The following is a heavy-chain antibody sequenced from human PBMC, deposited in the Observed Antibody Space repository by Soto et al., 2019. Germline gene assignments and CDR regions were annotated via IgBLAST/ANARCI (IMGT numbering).Heavy chain of an antibody. V-gene: IGHV3-53*01. J-gene: IGHJ3*02. D-gene: IGHD5-12*01. CDR3: ARGVEMATIGMDFDI. CDR2: IYSGGST. CDR1: GFTVSSNY. Sequence: LRLSCAASGFTVSSNYMSWVRQAPGKGLEWVSVIYSGGSTYYADSVKGRFTISRDNSKNTLYLQMNSLRAEDTAVYYCARGVEMATIGMDFDIWGQGTMVTVSS.